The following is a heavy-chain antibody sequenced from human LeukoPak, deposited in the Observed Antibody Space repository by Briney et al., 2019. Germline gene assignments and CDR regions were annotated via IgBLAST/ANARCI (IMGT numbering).Heavy chain of an antibody. Sequence: ASVKVSCKASGYTFTGYYMHWVRQAPGQGLEWMGWISPNSGGTNYAQKFQGWVTMTRDTSISTAYMELSRLRSDDTAVYYCATSGAVTGDDAFDIWGQGTMATVSS. CDR2: ISPNSGGT. CDR3: ATSGAVTGDDAFDI. D-gene: IGHD4-17*01. J-gene: IGHJ3*02. CDR1: GYTFTGYY. V-gene: IGHV1-2*04.